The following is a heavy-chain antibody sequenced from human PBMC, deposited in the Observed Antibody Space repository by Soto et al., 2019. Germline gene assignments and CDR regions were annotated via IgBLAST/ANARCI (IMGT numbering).Heavy chain of an antibody. V-gene: IGHV4-59*08. D-gene: IGHD5-12*01. CDR2: IYYSGST. CDR1: GGSISSYY. J-gene: IGHJ4*02. CDR3: ARYSGYDPYYFDY. Sequence: PSATLSLTCAVSGGSISSYYWGWIRQPPGKGLEWIGYIYYSGSTNYNPSLKSRVTISVDTSKNQFSLKLSSVSAADMAVYHCARYSGYDPYYFDYWGQGTLVTVSS.